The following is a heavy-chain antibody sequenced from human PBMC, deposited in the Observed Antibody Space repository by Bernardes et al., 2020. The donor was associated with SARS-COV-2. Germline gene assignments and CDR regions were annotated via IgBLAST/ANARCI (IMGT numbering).Heavy chain of an antibody. CDR1: GFTFRRHS. CDR2: ISGSGSTI. Sequence: GGSLRLSCVVSGFTFRRHSMNWVRQAPGKGLEWLAYISGSGSTIHYADSVKGRLTISRDNAKNSLYLQMNSLRVEDTAVYYCARDYYGDYILDYWGQGTLVTVSS. CDR3: ARDYYGDYILDY. J-gene: IGHJ4*02. V-gene: IGHV3-48*04. D-gene: IGHD4-17*01.